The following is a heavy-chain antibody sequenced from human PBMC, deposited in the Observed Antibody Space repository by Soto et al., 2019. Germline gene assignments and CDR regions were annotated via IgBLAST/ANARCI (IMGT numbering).Heavy chain of an antibody. J-gene: IGHJ4*02. CDR3: AKRSPVSTYYFDY. Sequence: EVQLLESGGDLVQPGGSLRLSCAASGFSFSSDGMSWVRQAPGKGLEWVSSISGGGGTTYYADSVKGRFTISRDNSKNTLYLQMNSLKVGDTAVYYCAKRSPVSTYYFDYWGQGTLVTVSS. V-gene: IGHV3-23*01. CDR1: GFSFSSDG. CDR2: ISGGGGTT.